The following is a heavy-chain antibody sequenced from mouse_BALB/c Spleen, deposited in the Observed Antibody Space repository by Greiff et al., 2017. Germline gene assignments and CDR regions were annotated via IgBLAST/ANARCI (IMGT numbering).Heavy chain of an antibody. CDR2: ISSGGSYT. D-gene: IGHD4-1*01. CDR1: GFTFSSYG. V-gene: IGHV5-6*01. CDR3: ARQGANWAYFDV. J-gene: IGHJ1*01. Sequence: EVQGVESGGDLVKPGGSLKLSCAASGFTFSSYGMSWVRQTPDKRLEWVATISSGGSYTYYPDSVKGRFTISRDNAKNTLYLQMSSLKSEDTAMYYCARQGANWAYFDVWGAGTTVTVSS.